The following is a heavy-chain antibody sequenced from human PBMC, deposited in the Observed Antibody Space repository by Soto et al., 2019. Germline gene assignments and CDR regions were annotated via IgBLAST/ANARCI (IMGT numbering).Heavy chain of an antibody. J-gene: IGHJ6*03. CDR3: AKDWRAYGDYVPYYYYYMDV. Sequence: GGSLRLSCAASGFTFDDYAMHWVRQAPGKGLEWVSGISWNSGSIGYADSVKGRFTISRDNAKNSLYLQMNSLRAEDTALYYCAKDWRAYGDYVPYYYYYMDVWGKGTTVTVSS. CDR2: ISWNSGSI. CDR1: GFTFDDYA. V-gene: IGHV3-9*01. D-gene: IGHD4-17*01.